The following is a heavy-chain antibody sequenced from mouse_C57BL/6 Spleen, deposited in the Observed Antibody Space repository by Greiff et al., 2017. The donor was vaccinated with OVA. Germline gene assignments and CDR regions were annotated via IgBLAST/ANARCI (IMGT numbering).Heavy chain of an antibody. D-gene: IGHD2-1*01. V-gene: IGHV2-6*03. CDR2: IWSDGST. CDR3: ARGDGNFAWFAY. Sequence: QVQLKESGPGLVAPSQSLSITCTVSGFSLTSSGVHWVRQPPGKGLEWLVVIWSDGSTTYNSALKSRLSISKDNSKSQVFLKMNSLQTDDTAMYYCARGDGNFAWFAYWGQGTLVTVSA. J-gene: IGHJ3*01. CDR1: GFSLTSSG.